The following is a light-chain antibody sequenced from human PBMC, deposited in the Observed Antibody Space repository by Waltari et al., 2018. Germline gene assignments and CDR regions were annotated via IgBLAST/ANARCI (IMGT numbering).Light chain of an antibody. CDR1: QSVSRA. CDR2: AAS. Sequence: SCRASQSVSRALAWYQQKPGQAPRLIIYAASTRATGVPDRFSGSGSGTDFSLTISRLDPEDFAVYYCQHYVNLPVTCGQGTKVEI. J-gene: IGKJ1*01. V-gene: IGKV3-20*01. CDR3: QHYVNLPVT.